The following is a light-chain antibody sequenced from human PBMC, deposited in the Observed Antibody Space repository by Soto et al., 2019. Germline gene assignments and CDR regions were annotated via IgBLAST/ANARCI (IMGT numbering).Light chain of an antibody. Sequence: DIQMTQSPSSLSASVGDRVTITCRASQTISSYLNWYQQKPGKAPKVLICAASSLQSGVPSRFSGTGSGTDFTLSISSLQPDDFATYYCQQSYSTPYTFGPGTKLESK. CDR3: QQSYSTPYT. J-gene: IGKJ2*01. CDR2: AAS. CDR1: QTISSY. V-gene: IGKV1-39*01.